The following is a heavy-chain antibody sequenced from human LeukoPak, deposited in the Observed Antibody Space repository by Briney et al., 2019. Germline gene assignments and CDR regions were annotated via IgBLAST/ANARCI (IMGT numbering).Heavy chain of an antibody. CDR3: ARDRFRVAAVGDWFDP. Sequence: GASVKVSCKASGYTFTGYYVHWVRQAPGQGLEWMGWINPNSGGTNYAQKFQGRVTMTRDTSISTAYMELSRLRSDDTAVYYCARDRFRVAAVGDWFDPWGQGTLVTVSS. CDR2: INPNSGGT. CDR1: GYTFTGYY. V-gene: IGHV1-2*02. J-gene: IGHJ5*02. D-gene: IGHD6-13*01.